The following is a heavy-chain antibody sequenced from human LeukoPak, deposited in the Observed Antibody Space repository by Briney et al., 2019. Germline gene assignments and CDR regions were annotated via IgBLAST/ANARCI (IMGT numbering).Heavy chain of an antibody. J-gene: IGHJ4*02. CDR1: GGTFSSYA. Sequence: SVKVSCKASGGTFSSYAISWVRQAPGRGLEWMGGIIPIFGTANYAQKFQGRVTITADKSTSTAYMELSSLRSEDTAVYYCAPTYYYGSGSYGPFDYWGQGTLVTVSS. V-gene: IGHV1-69*06. CDR3: APTYYYGSGSYGPFDY. CDR2: IIPIFGTA. D-gene: IGHD3-10*01.